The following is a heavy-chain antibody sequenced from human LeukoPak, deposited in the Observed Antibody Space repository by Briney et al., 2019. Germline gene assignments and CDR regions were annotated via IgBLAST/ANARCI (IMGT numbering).Heavy chain of an antibody. D-gene: IGHD3-16*01. CDR3: AKFEFGF. J-gene: IGHJ4*02. V-gene: IGHV3-23*01. CDR1: GFTFSSYV. Sequence: PGGSLRLSSAVSGFTFSSYVMSWVRLAPGKGLEWVSAISGSGGSTYYADSVKGRFTIARDNSKNTLYLQMNSLRDEDTAVYYCAKFEFGFWGQGTLVTVSS. CDR2: ISGSGGST.